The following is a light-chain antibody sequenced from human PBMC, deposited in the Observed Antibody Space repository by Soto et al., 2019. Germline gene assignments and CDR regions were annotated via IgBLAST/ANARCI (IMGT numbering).Light chain of an antibody. CDR2: SND. CDR3: AAWDDSLSGLL. CDR1: SSNIGTNY. V-gene: IGLV1-47*01. Sequence: QLVLTQSPSASGTPGQRVIISCSGTSSNIGTNYVYWYQQLPGTAPKVLIYSNDKRPSGVPNRFSGSKSGTSASLAISGLRSEDEADYYCAAWDDSLSGLLFGGGTKVTVL. J-gene: IGLJ2*01.